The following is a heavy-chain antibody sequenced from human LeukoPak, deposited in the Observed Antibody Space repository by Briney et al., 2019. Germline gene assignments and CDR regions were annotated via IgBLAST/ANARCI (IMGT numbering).Heavy chain of an antibody. CDR2: IYSSGGGT. V-gene: IGHV1-46*01. CDR3: TRGVQLERRYYNWFDP. D-gene: IGHD1-1*01. CDR1: GYTFSGFH. Sequence: ASVKVSCKASGYTFSGFHIHWVRQAPGQGLEWMGIIYSSGGGTSYAQKFQGRVTVTRDTSTSTTYMELSGLRSEDTAVYYCTRGVQLERRYYNWFDPWGQGTLVTVSS. J-gene: IGHJ5*02.